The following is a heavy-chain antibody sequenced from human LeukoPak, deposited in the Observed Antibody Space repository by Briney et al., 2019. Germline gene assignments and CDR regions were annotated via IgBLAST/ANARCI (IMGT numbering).Heavy chain of an antibody. V-gene: IGHV3-21*04. J-gene: IGHJ3*02. Sequence: GGSLRLSCAASGFTLSSYSMNWVRQAPGKGLEWVSSISSSSSYIYYADSVKGRFTISRDNAKNSLYLQMNSLRAEDTAVYYCARRLGPLGAFDIWGQGTMVTVSS. CDR2: ISSSSSYI. CDR1: GFTLSSYS. CDR3: ARRLGPLGAFDI. D-gene: IGHD7-27*01.